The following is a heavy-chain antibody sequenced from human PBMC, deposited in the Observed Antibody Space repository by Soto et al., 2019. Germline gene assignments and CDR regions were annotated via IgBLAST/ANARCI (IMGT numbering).Heavy chain of an antibody. CDR3: ATRPLLPGAP. Sequence: EVPLVESGGGLIQPGGSLRLSCAASGFTFSSNDMNWVRQAPGKGLAWVSLIYSGGSTYYADSVKGRFTISRDNSKNTLYLQMSSLRAEDTAVYYCATRPLLPGAPWGQGTMVTVSS. J-gene: IGHJ3*01. CDR2: IYSGGST. CDR1: GFTFSSND. D-gene: IGHD3-22*01. V-gene: IGHV3-53*01.